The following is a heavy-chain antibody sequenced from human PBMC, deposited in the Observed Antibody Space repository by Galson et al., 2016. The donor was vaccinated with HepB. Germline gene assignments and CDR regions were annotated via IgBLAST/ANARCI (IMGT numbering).Heavy chain of an antibody. CDR1: GYTFNSYI. D-gene: IGHD1-26*01. Sequence: SVKVSCKASGYTFNSYIISWVRQAPGQGLEWVGWINPYNGHTDYAQHLQGRVTMTTDTSTSTAYMELRSLRSDDTAVYYCARDVGATGGFHKNWFDPWGQGTLVTVSS. CDR2: INPYNGHT. CDR3: ARDVGATGGFHKNWFDP. J-gene: IGHJ5*02. V-gene: IGHV1-18*01.